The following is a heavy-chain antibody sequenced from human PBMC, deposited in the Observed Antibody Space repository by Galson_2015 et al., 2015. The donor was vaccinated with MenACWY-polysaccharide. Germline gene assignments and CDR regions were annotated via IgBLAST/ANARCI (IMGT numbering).Heavy chain of an antibody. CDR3: ARGYNSPTY. CDR1: GFTFGDHS. J-gene: IGHJ4*02. V-gene: IGHV3-49*03. CDR2: IRNKASGRTI. Sequence: SLRLSCATSGFTFGDHSMSWFRQAPGKGLEWVGFIRNKASGRTIEYGASVKGRFTISRDDSKSIAYLQMNSLKSEDTAVYFCARGYNSPTYWGQGTLVTVSS. D-gene: IGHD6-19*01.